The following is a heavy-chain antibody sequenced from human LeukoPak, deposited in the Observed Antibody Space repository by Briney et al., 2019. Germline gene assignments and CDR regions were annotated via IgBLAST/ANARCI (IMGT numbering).Heavy chain of an antibody. CDR3: ARNHDYGAALPGD. Sequence: GGSLRLSCAASGFTFSSYSMNWVRQAPGKGLEWVSSISSSSSYIYYADSVKGRFTISRDNAKNSLYLQMNSLRAEDTAVYYCARNHDYGAALPGDWGQGTLVTVSS. V-gene: IGHV3-21*04. CDR1: GFTFSSYS. J-gene: IGHJ4*02. CDR2: ISSSSSYI. D-gene: IGHD4-17*01.